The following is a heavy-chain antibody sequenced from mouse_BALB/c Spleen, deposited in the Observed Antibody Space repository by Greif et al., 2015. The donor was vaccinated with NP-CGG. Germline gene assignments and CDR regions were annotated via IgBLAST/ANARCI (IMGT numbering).Heavy chain of an antibody. V-gene: IGHV14-4*02. CDR2: IDPENGDT. J-gene: IGHJ3*01. Sequence: VQLQQSGAELVRSGASVKLSCTASGFNIKDYYMHWVKQRPEQGLEWIGWIDPENGDTGYAPKFQGKATMTADTSSNTAYLQLSSLTSEDTAVYYCNGAIYDGYYWFAYWGQGTLVTVSA. CDR3: NGAIYDGYYWFAY. CDR1: GFNIKDYY. D-gene: IGHD2-3*01.